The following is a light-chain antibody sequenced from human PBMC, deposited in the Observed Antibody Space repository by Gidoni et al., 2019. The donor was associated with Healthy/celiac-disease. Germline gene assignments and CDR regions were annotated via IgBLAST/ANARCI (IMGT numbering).Light chain of an antibody. CDR2: EAS. V-gene: IGKV3-11*01. J-gene: IGKJ4*01. CDR1: QSVSSY. Sequence: EIVLTQSPATLSLSPGERATLSCRASQSVSSYLAWYQQKPGQAPRLLIYEASTRATGIPARFSGSGSGTDFTLTISSLEPEDFAVYYCQQRSNRLTFGGGTKVEIK. CDR3: QQRSNRLT.